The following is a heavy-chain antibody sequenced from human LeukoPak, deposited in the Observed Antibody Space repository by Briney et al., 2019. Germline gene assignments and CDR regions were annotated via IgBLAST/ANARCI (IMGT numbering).Heavy chain of an antibody. CDR1: GGSISSSSYY. D-gene: IGHD4-17*01. V-gene: IGHV4-39*07. Sequence: SETMSLTCTVSGGSISSSSYYWGWIRQPPGKWLEWIGSIYYSGSTYYNPSLKSRVTISVDTSKNQFSLKLSSVTAADTAVYYCARELTYGDYVRGRYAFDIWGQGTMVTVSS. CDR3: ARELTYGDYVRGRYAFDI. J-gene: IGHJ3*02. CDR2: IYYSGST.